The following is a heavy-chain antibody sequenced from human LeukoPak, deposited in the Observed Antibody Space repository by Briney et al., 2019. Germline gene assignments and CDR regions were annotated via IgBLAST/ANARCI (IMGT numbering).Heavy chain of an antibody. CDR2: MNPNSGNT. CDR3: ARARPGYCTNGVCYFRRFDY. D-gene: IGHD2-8*01. CDR1: GYTFTSYD. J-gene: IGHJ4*02. V-gene: IGHV1-8*01. Sequence: ASVKVSCKASGYTFTSYDINWVRQATGQGLEWMGWMNPNSGNTGYAQKFQGRVTMTRNTSISTAHMELSSLRSEDTAVYYCARARPGYCTNGVCYFRRFDYWGQGTLVTVSS.